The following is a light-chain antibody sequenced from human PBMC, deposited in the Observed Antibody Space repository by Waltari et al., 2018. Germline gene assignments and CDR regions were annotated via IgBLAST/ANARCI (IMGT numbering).Light chain of an antibody. V-gene: IGLV2-14*03. J-gene: IGLJ3*02. Sequence: QSALTQPASVSGSAGQSITISCTGTSSDVGGYNYVSCYQQHPGKAPKLMIYDVSNRPSGVSNRFSGSKSGNTASLTISGLQAEDEADYYCSSYTSSSTWVFGGGTKLTVL. CDR2: DVS. CDR3: SSYTSSSTWV. CDR1: SSDVGGYNY.